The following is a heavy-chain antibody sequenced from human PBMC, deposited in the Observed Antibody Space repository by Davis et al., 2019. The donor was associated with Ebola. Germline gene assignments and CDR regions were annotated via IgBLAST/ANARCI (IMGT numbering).Heavy chain of an antibody. V-gene: IGHV3-9*01. J-gene: IGHJ5*02. CDR1: GFTFDDYA. CDR3: ARDARQWLWAGNWFDP. D-gene: IGHD6-19*01. CDR2: ISWNSGSI. Sequence: PGGSLRLSCAASGFTFDDYAMHWVRQAPGKGLEWVSGISWNSGSIGYADSVKGRFTISRDNAKNTLYLQMNSLRAEDTAVYYCARDARQWLWAGNWFDPWGQGTLVTVSS.